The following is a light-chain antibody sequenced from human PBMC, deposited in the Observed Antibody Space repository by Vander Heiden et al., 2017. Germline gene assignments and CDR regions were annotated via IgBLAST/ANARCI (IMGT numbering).Light chain of an antibody. CDR2: TNN. Sequence: SVLTQAPSASGTPGQRVTISCSGSSSNIGSNTVNWYQHLPGTAPKLRIYTNNQRRPSGVPDRFAASKSGTSASLAISALQSEDEADYYCAAWDDSLRVWVFGGGTKLTVL. V-gene: IGLV1-44*01. J-gene: IGLJ3*02. CDR1: SSNIGSNT. CDR3: AAWDDSLRVWV.